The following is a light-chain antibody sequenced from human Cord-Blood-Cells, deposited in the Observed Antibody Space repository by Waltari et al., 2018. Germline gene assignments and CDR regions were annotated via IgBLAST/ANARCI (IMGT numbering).Light chain of an antibody. Sequence: EIVMTQSPATLSVSPGERATLSCRASKSVSSNLAWYQQKPGQAPRRLIYGASTRATGIPARFSGSGSGTEFTLTISSLQSEDFAVYYCQQYNNWPPERTFGQGTKVEIK. CDR1: KSVSSN. V-gene: IGKV3-15*01. CDR2: GAS. CDR3: QQYNNWPPERT. J-gene: IGKJ1*01.